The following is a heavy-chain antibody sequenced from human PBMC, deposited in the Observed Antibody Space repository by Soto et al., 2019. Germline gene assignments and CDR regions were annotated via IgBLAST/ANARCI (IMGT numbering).Heavy chain of an antibody. CDR2: IYFNGNT. CDR3: ARQGSY. Sequence: QLQLQESGPGLVKHSETLSLTCNVSGVSITDTSYYWGWILQPHGKGLEWIGTIYFNGNTFYNPSLKSRLTISVDTSKIQISLRLTSVTAADTAVYYCARQGSYCGQGTLVAVSS. CDR1: GVSITDTSYY. J-gene: IGHJ4*02. V-gene: IGHV4-39*01.